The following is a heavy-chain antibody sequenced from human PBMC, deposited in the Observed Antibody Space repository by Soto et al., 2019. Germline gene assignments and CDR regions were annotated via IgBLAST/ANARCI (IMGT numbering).Heavy chain of an antibody. CDR3: ARGGVPAAMSS. J-gene: IGHJ5*02. CDR1: GFTFSSFW. D-gene: IGHD2-2*01. Sequence: GGSLRLSCAASGFTFSSFWMHWVRQAPGEGLVWVSRINSDGSNTNYADSVKGRFTISRDNAKNTLYLQMNSLRAEDTAVYYCARGGVPAAMSSWGQGT. CDR2: INSDGSNT. V-gene: IGHV3-74*01.